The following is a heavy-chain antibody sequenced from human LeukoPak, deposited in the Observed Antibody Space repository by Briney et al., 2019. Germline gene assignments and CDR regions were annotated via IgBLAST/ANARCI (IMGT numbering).Heavy chain of an antibody. CDR3: ARAGRDTAMATNYYYYMDV. V-gene: IGHV3-74*01. CDR2: INSDGSST. D-gene: IGHD5-18*01. CDR1: GFTFSSYW. J-gene: IGHJ6*03. Sequence: PGGSLRLSCAASGFTFSSYWMHWVRQAPGKGLAWVSRINSDGSSTSYADSVKGRFTISRDDAKNTLYLQMNSLRAEDTAVYYCARAGRDTAMATNYYYYMDVWGKGTTVTVSS.